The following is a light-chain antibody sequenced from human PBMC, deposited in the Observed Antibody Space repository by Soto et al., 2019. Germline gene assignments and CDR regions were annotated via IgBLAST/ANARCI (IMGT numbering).Light chain of an antibody. CDR3: QQYYDWPPET. J-gene: IGKJ1*01. Sequence: EIVLTQSPGTLSLSPGERATLSCRASQSVSSSFLAWYQQKPGQAPRLLIYGASSRATGIPDRFSGSGSGTDFTLTISGLQSEDFAVYYCQQYYDWPPETFGQGTKVEIK. CDR1: QSVSSSF. CDR2: GAS. V-gene: IGKV3-20*01.